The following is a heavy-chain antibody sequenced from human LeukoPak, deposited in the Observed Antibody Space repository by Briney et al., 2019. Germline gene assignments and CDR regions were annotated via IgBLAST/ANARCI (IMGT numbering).Heavy chain of an antibody. V-gene: IGHV3-7*01. CDR3: VRDSLYSSAWYDPFDY. CDR2: IKRDGSEK. D-gene: IGHD6-19*01. Sequence: PGGSLRLYCAASGFTFSGYWMSWVRQAPGKGLEWVANIKRDGSEKYCVDSVKGRFTISRDNAKNSLFLQMNSLRAEDTVVYYCVRDSLYSSAWYDPFDYWGQGTLVTVSS. CDR1: GFTFSGYW. J-gene: IGHJ4*02.